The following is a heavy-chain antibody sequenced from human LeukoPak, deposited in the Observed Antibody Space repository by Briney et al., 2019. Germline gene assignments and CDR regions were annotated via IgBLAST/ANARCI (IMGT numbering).Heavy chain of an antibody. Sequence: SETLSLTCTVSGGSIGRHYWSWIRQSPGRGLEWLGHIYYTGSPNYNPPLKSRVTIAVDTSQNQCSLKLTSVTAADTAVYYCVRGPDSSGNYQNFDLWGRGTLVTVSS. D-gene: IGHD3-22*01. J-gene: IGHJ2*01. CDR2: IYYTGSP. CDR3: VRGPDSSGNYQNFDL. CDR1: GGSIGRHY. V-gene: IGHV4-59*11.